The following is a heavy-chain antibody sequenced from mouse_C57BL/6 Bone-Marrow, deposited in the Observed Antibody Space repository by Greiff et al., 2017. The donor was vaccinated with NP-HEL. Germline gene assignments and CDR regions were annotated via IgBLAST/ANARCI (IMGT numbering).Heavy chain of an antibody. CDR2: INPSSGNT. V-gene: IGHV1-7*01. J-gene: IGHJ3*01. D-gene: IGHD2-3*01. Sequence: QVQLKQSGAELVKPGASVKLSCTASGFTFTSYWMHWVKQRPGQGLEWIGYINPSSGNTNYNQKFKDKATLTADKSSSTAYMQLSSLTYEDSAVYYWVRRNDDDYCLAYWGQGTLVTVSA. CDR1: GFTFTSYW. CDR3: VRRNDDDYCLAY.